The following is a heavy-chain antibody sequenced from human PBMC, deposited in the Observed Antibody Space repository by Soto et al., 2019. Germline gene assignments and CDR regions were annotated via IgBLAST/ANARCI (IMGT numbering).Heavy chain of an antibody. D-gene: IGHD3-3*01. Sequence: SETLSLTCTVSGGSISSSSYYWGWIRQPPGKGLEWIGSIYYSGSTYYDPSLKSRVTISVDTSKNQFSLKLSSVTAADTAVYYCARHAHVLRFLEWLQENWFDPWGQGTMVTVYS. CDR3: ARHAHVLRFLEWLQENWFDP. CDR1: GGSISSSSYY. J-gene: IGHJ5*02. V-gene: IGHV4-39*01. CDR2: IYYSGST.